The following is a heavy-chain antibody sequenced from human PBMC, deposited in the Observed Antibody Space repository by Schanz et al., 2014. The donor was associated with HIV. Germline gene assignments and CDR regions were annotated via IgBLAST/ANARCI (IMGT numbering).Heavy chain of an antibody. CDR2: INPNSGGT. V-gene: IGHV1-2*02. J-gene: IGHJ4*02. D-gene: IGHD3-9*01. CDR3: ARGVDILTAFDY. Sequence: QVQLVQSGAEVEKPGASVKVSCKASGYTFTGYYMHWIRQAPGQGLEWMGWINPNSGGTNYAQKFQGRVAMTRDTSTSPVYMELYSLTSEDTAVYYCARGVDILTAFDYWDQGTLVVVSS. CDR1: GYTFTGYY.